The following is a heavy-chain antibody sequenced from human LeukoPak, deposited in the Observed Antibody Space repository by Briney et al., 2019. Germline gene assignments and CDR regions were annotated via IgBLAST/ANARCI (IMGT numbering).Heavy chain of an antibody. V-gene: IGHV3-21*01. CDR3: ARGYCGGDCYGD. D-gene: IGHD2-21*02. CDR1: GFSFSDYT. Sequence: GGSLRLSCAASGFSFSDYTMNWVRQAPGKGLEYVSSISGSSREIYYADSVKGRFTISRDNTKSSLFLQMNSLRVEDMAVYYCARGYCGGDCYGDRGQGTLVTVSS. CDR2: ISGSSREI. J-gene: IGHJ1*01.